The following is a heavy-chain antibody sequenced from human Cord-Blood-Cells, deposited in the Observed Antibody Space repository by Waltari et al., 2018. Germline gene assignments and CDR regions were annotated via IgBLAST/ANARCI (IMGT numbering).Heavy chain of an antibody. CDR3: ARDGGNSDVGYYFDY. J-gene: IGHJ4*02. CDR2: IYYSGST. CDR1: GGSISSSRYY. D-gene: IGHD2-21*02. V-gene: IGHV4-39*02. Sequence: QLQLQESGPGLVKPSETLSLTCTVSGGSISSSRYYWGWIRQPPGKGLEWIGSIYYSGSTYYNPSLKSRVTISVDTSKNQFSLKLSSVTAADTAVYYCARDGGNSDVGYYFDYWGQGTLVTVSS.